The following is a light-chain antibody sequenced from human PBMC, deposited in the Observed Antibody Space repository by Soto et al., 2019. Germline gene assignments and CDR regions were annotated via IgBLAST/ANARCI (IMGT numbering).Light chain of an antibody. V-gene: IGKV3D-20*02. J-gene: IGKJ5*01. Sequence: EVVLTQSPGTLSLSPGERATLSCRASQSVSSSYLVWHQQKPGQAPRLLIYDAYNRATGIPPRFSGSGSGTDFTLTISSLEPEDSAVYYCQQRHMWPVTFGQGTRLEI. CDR1: QSVSSSY. CDR2: DAY. CDR3: QQRHMWPVT.